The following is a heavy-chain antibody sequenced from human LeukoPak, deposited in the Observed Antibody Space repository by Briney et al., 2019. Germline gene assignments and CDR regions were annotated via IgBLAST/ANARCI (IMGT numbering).Heavy chain of an antibody. CDR2: IISSNGNT. J-gene: IGHJ4*02. CDR3: AKGKAVERCVQSGHGLYYFDY. V-gene: IGHV1-18*01. CDR1: GYTFTCYG. D-gene: IGHD5-24*01. Sequence: ASVKVSCKASGYTFTCYGISWVRQAPGQGLEWMGWIISSNGNTNYAQKFQGTVTMTRNTSISPAYIELGSLRSDDTAVYYCAKGKAVERCVQSGHGLYYFDYWGQGTLVTVSS.